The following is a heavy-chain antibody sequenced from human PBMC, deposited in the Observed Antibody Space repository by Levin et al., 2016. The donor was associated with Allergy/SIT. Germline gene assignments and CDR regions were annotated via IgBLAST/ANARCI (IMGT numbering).Heavy chain of an antibody. J-gene: IGHJ4*02. CDR3: AKGCGGSCYSDFDY. Sequence: GGSPRLSCAPSGFTFSSYAMSWVRQAPGKGLEWVSTISGSGGSTYYADSVKGRFTISRDNSKNTLFLQMNSLRAEDTAVYYCAKGCGGSCYSDFDYWGRGTLVTVSS. V-gene: IGHV3-23*01. D-gene: IGHD2-15*01. CDR1: GFTFSSYA. CDR2: ISGSGGST.